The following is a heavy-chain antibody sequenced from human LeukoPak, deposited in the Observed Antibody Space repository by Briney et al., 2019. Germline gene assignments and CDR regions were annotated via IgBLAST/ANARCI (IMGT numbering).Heavy chain of an antibody. V-gene: IGHV3-23*01. D-gene: IGHD1-1*01. J-gene: IGHJ5*01. CDR3: AKSPGTTGWFDS. CDR1: GFTFSTYG. Sequence: GGSLRLSCAASGFTFSTYGMSWVRQAPGKGLEWVSGISGSGGTIYYADSVKGRFTISRDNSKNTLSLQMNILTAEDTAVYYCAKSPGTTGWFDSGGQGPLATVS. CDR2: ISGSGGTI.